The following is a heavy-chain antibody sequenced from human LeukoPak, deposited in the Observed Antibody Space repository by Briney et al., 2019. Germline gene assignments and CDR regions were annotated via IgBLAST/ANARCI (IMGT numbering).Heavy chain of an antibody. CDR2: ISGSGGST. J-gene: IGHJ4*02. CDR3: AKIWGYDSSGYPSSANY. V-gene: IGHV3-23*01. D-gene: IGHD3-22*01. Sequence: GGSLRLSCAASGFTFSSYAMSWVRLAPGKGLEWVSAISGSGGSTYYADSVKGRFTISRDNSKNTLYLQMNSLRAEDTAVYYCAKIWGYDSSGYPSSANYWGQGTLVTVSS. CDR1: GFTFSSYA.